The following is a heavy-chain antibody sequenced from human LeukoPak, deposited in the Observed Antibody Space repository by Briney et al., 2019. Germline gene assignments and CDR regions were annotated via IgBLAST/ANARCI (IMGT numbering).Heavy chain of an antibody. CDR1: GFTFSSYW. D-gene: IGHD4-17*01. Sequence: PGGSLRLSCAASGFTFSSYWMSWVRQAPGKGLEWVANIKQDGSEKYYVDSVKGRFTISRDNAKNSLYLQMNSLRAEDTAVYYCARYGDYPFNWSDPWGQGTLVTVSS. V-gene: IGHV3-7*01. J-gene: IGHJ5*02. CDR3: ARYGDYPFNWSDP. CDR2: IKQDGSEK.